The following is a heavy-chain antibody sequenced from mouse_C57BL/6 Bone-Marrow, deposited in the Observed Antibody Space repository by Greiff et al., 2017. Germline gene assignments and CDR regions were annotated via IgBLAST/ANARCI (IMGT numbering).Heavy chain of an antibody. CDR2: ILFGNGYT. CDR1: GYPLTSSG. Sequence: AHVKQSGADLVRPGSSVTMSCTTSGYPLTSSGINWVKQRPGQGREWIGIILFGNGYTEYNEKFKGKATLTSDTSSSTAYMQLSSLTSEDSAIYFCARDYYGNYDYWGQGTTLTVSS. J-gene: IGHJ2*01. CDR3: ARDYYGNYDY. D-gene: IGHD2-1*01. V-gene: IGHV1-58*01.